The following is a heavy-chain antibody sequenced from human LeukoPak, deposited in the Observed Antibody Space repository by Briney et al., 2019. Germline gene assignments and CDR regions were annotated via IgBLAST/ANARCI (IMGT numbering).Heavy chain of an antibody. CDR3: ARDKQPGDY. V-gene: IGHV4-59*01. CDR1: GGSISGYY. J-gene: IGHJ4*02. D-gene: IGHD5-18*01. CDR2: ISYTGSA. Sequence: SQTLSLTCTVSGGSISGYYWNWIRQPPGKGLEWIGYISYTGSADYNPSLKSRVTISVDTSKNQFSLKVTSLTAADTAVYYCARDKQPGDYWGQGTLVTVSS.